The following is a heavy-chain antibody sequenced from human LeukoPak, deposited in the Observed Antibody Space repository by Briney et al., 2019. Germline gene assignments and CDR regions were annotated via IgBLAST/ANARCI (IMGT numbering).Heavy chain of an antibody. CDR3: ARSPGGGGYSGYEDFDY. D-gene: IGHD5-12*01. CDR2: ISSSSSYT. Sequence: GGSLRLSCAASGFTFSDYYVSWIRQAPGKGLEWVSYISSSSSYTNYADSVKGRFTISRDNAKNSLYLQMNSLRAEDTAVYYCARSPGGGGYSGYEDFDYWGQGTLVTVSS. CDR1: GFTFSDYY. V-gene: IGHV3-11*06. J-gene: IGHJ4*02.